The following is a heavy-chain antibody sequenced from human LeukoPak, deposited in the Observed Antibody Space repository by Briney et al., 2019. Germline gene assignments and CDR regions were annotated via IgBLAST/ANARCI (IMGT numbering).Heavy chain of an antibody. CDR1: GGSIRSHY. D-gene: IGHD1-26*01. V-gene: IGHV4-59*11. CDR3: ARDLGATGYFDY. J-gene: IGHJ4*02. CDR2: IYDSAST. Sequence: PSETLSLTCTVSGGSIRSHYWSWTRQPPGEGLEWIGYIYDSASTNYNPSLKSRVTISVDTSKNQFSLKLSSVTAADTAVYYCARDLGATGYFDYWGQGTLVTVSS.